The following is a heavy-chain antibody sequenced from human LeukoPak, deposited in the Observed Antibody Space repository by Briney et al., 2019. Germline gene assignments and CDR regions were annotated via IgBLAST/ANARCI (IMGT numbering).Heavy chain of an antibody. CDR1: GFTFSSYA. D-gene: IGHD2-21*02. Sequence: PGGSLRLSCAASGFTFSSYAMHWVRQAPGKGLEWVAVISYDGSNKYYADSVKGRFTISRDNSKNTLYLQMNSLRAEDTAVYYCARDAPYCGGDRYHFDYWGQGTLVTVSS. J-gene: IGHJ4*02. V-gene: IGHV3-30*04. CDR3: ARDAPYCGGDRYHFDY. CDR2: ISYDGSNK.